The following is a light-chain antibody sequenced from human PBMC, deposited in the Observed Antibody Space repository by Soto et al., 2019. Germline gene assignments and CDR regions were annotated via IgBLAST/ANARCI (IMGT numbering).Light chain of an antibody. Sequence: EIVLTQSPGTLSLSPGERATLSCRASQIVSSTYLAWFQQKAGQAPRLLIYGASTRATVIPARFSGSGSGTEFTLTISSLQSEDFAVYYCQQYGSSPRTFGQGTKVGI. CDR1: QIVSSTY. CDR3: QQYGSSPRT. J-gene: IGKJ1*01. CDR2: GAS. V-gene: IGKV3-20*01.